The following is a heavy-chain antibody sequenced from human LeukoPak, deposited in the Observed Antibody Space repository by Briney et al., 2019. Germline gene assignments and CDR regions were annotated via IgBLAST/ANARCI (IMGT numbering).Heavy chain of an antibody. Sequence: ASVKVSYKASGYTFTSYAMHWVRQAPGQRLEWMGWINAGNGNTKYSQKFQGRVTITRDTSASTAYMELSSLRSEDTAVYYCARGIAVAGTAVNYFDYWGQGTLVTVSS. CDR2: INAGNGNT. CDR1: GYTFTSYA. CDR3: ARGIAVAGTAVNYFDY. J-gene: IGHJ4*02. V-gene: IGHV1-3*01. D-gene: IGHD6-19*01.